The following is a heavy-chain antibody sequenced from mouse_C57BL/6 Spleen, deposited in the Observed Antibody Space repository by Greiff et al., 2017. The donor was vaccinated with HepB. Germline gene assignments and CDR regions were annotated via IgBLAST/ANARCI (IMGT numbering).Heavy chain of an antibody. D-gene: IGHD1-1*01. CDR1: GFTFSSYA. V-gene: IGHV5-4*01. J-gene: IGHJ1*03. CDR3: ARDLNYGSSYGYFDV. CDR2: ISDGGSYT. Sequence: EVMLVESGGGFVKPGGSLKLSCAASGFTFSSYAMSWVRQTPEKRLEWVAPISDGGSYTYYTDNVKGRFTISRDNAKNNLYLQMSHLKSEDTAMYYCARDLNYGSSYGYFDVWGTGTTVTVSS.